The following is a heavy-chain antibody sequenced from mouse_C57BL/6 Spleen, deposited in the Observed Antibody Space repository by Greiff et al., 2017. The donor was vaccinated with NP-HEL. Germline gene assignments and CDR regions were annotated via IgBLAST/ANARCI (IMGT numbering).Heavy chain of an antibody. V-gene: IGHV1-4*01. J-gene: IGHJ2*01. Sequence: VQLKQSGAELARPGASVKMSCKASGYTFTSYTMHWVKQRPGQGLEWIGYINPSSGYTKYNQKFKDKATLTADKSSSTAYMQLSSLTSEDSAVYYCARWVDGSSPFDYRGQGTTLTVSS. CDR3: ARWVDGSSPFDY. CDR2: INPSSGYT. D-gene: IGHD1-1*01. CDR1: GYTFTSYT.